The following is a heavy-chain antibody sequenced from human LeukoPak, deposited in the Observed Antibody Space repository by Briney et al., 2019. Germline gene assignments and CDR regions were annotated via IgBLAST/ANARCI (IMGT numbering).Heavy chain of an antibody. V-gene: IGHV3-23*01. CDR2: MSVSGGST. D-gene: IGHD4-17*01. CDR1: GFTFSSYA. CDR3: VTVTSDY. Sequence: GRSLRLSCAASGFTFSSYAMSWVRQAPGKGLQWVSAMSVSGGSTYYADSVKGRFTMSRDNSKNTLYLQMNSLRAEDTAVYYCVTVTSDYWGQGTLVTVSS. J-gene: IGHJ4*02.